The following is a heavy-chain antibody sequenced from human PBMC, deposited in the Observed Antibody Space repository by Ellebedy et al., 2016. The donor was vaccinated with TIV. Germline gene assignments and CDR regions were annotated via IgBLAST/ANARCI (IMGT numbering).Heavy chain of an antibody. D-gene: IGHD4-17*01. CDR1: GFTFSSYW. V-gene: IGHV3-7*01. Sequence: GESLKISCAAPGFTFSSYWMSWVRQAPGKGLEWVANINQDGCEKYYVDSVKGRFTISRDNAKNSLYLQMNGLGADDTAVYYCVTDGSYGDYRSPTHAFEFWGQGTMVTVSS. J-gene: IGHJ3*01. CDR2: INQDGCEK. CDR3: VTDGSYGDYRSPTHAFEF.